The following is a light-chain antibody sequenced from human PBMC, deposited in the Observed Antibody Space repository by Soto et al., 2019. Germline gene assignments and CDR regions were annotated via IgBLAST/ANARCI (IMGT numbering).Light chain of an antibody. J-gene: IGLJ1*01. CDR3: SSYKSSSTHR. CDR1: SSDVGRYNY. CDR2: DVS. V-gene: IGLV2-14*03. Sequence: QSALTQPASVSASPGQSITISCTGTSSDVGRYNYVSWYQQYPGKAPKLILYDVSKRPSGVADRFAGSKSGNTASLTISGLQPEDEADYYCSSYKSSSTHRFGTGTKVTVL.